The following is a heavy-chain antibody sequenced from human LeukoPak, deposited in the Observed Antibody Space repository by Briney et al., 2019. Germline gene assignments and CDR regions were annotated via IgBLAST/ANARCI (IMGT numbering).Heavy chain of an antibody. V-gene: IGHV4-34*01. CDR1: GGSFSGYY. Sequence: PSETLSLTCAVYGGSFSGYYWSWIRQPPGKGLEWIGEINHSGSTNYNPSLKSRVTISVDTSKNQFSLKLSSVTAADTAVYYCAGRQVCRGPYYYYYYAMDVCGQGTTVTVSS. D-gene: IGHD3-10*01. CDR3: AGRQVCRGPYYYYYYAMDV. J-gene: IGHJ6*02. CDR2: INHSGST.